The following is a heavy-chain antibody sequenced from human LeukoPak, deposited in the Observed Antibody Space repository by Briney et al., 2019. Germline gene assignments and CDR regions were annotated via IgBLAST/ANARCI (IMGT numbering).Heavy chain of an antibody. V-gene: IGHV1/OR15-3*02. CDR1: GYTFTDFY. Sequence: ASVKVSCKASGYTFTDFYMLWVRQAPGQGLEWMGWINAGNGNTKYSQKFQGRVTITRDISATTAYMELSSLRSEDTAVYFCARDSELEWGDNWFDPWGQGTLVTVSS. D-gene: IGHD1-26*01. J-gene: IGHJ5*02. CDR3: ARDSELEWGDNWFDP. CDR2: INAGNGNT.